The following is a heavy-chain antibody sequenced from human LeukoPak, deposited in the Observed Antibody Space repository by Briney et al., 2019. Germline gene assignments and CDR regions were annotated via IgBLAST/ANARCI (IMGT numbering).Heavy chain of an antibody. CDR1: GGTFSSYA. V-gene: IGHV1-69*13. Sequence: GASVKVSCKASGGTFSSYAISWVRQAPGQGLEWMGGIIPIFGTANYAQKFQGRVTITADESTSTAYMELSSLRSEDTAAYYCASGRDGYNGFDYWGQGTLVTVSS. J-gene: IGHJ4*02. CDR3: ASGRDGYNGFDY. D-gene: IGHD5-24*01. CDR2: IIPIFGTA.